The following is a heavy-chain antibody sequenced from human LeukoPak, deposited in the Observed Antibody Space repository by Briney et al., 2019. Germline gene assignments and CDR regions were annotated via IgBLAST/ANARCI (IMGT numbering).Heavy chain of an antibody. Sequence: GESLKISCKGSGYSFTSYWIGWVRRMPGKGLEWMGIIYPGDSDTRYSPSFQGHVTISADKSISSAYLQWRSQMASDTAVFYWARRKRAYYDIFYWFDPWGQGTLVTVSS. CDR1: GYSFTSYW. V-gene: IGHV5-51*01. CDR2: IYPGDSDT. CDR3: ARRKRAYYDIFYWFDP. J-gene: IGHJ5*02. D-gene: IGHD3-9*01.